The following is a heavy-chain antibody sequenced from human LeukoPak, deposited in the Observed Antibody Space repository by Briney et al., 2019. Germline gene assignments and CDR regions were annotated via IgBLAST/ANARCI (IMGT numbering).Heavy chain of an antibody. D-gene: IGHD3-10*01. V-gene: IGHV1-2*06. CDR2: INPDSGDT. CDR1: GYTFTGYY. CDR3: ARDPYVSGSYGWLDP. Sequence: ASVKVSCKASGYTFTGYYIHWVRQAPGQGLEWMGRINPDSGDTNYAQKFQGRVTMTRDTSISTAYMELSNLSSDDTAVYYCARDPYVSGSYGWLDPWGQGTLVTVSS. J-gene: IGHJ5*02.